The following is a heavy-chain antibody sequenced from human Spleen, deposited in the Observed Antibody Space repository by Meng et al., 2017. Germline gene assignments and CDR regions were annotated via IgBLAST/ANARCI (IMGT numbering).Heavy chain of an antibody. Sequence: GGSLRLSCGASGFTFSNYAMSWVRQAPGKGLEWVSAISARGDSTNHADSVKGRFTISRDNSKNTLYLQMNSLRAEDTATYFCARGSDITSYVAWHWGQGTLVTVYS. CDR2: ISARGDST. CDR3: ARGSDITSYVAWH. J-gene: IGHJ4*02. D-gene: IGHD5-18*01. V-gene: IGHV3-23*01. CDR1: GFTFSNYA.